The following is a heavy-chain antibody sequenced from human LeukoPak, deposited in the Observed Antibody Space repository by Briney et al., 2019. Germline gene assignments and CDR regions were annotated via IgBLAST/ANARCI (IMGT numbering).Heavy chain of an antibody. D-gene: IGHD1-26*01. J-gene: IGHJ5*02. CDR2: ISGSGGST. CDR1: GFTFSSYA. Sequence: PGGSLRLSCAASGFTFSSYAMSWVRQAPGKGLEWVSAISGSGGSTYYADSVKGRFTISRDNSKNTLYLQMNSLRAEDTAVYYCAKDRRSGSYPPQGFDPWGQGTQVTVSS. CDR3: AKDRRSGSYPPQGFDP. V-gene: IGHV3-23*01.